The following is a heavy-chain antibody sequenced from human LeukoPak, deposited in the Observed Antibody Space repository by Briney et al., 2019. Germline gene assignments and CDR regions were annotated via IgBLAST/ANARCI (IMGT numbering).Heavy chain of an antibody. CDR1: GYTFTSYG. V-gene: IGHV1-18*01. CDR3: ARGLYSHDYGGKEADY. CDR2: ISAYNGNT. J-gene: IGHJ4*02. D-gene: IGHD4-23*01. Sequence: ASVKVSCKASGYTFTSYGISWVRQAPGQGLEWMGWISAYNGNTNYAQKLQGRVTMTTDTSASTAYMELRSLRSDDTAVYYCARGLYSHDYGGKEADYWGQGTLVTVSS.